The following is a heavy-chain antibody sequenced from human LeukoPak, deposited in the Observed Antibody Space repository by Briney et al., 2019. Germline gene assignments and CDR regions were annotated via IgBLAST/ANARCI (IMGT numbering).Heavy chain of an antibody. Sequence: GGSLRLSCAASGFTLSSYAMHWVRQPAGKGLEWVSAIGTAGDTFYPGSVKGRFTISRENAKESLFLQMNSLRAEDTAVYYCARQNTPHGNFDYWGQGTLVTVSS. CDR1: GFTLSSYA. V-gene: IGHV3-13*01. CDR3: ARQNTPHGNFDY. J-gene: IGHJ4*02. D-gene: IGHD1-26*01. CDR2: IGTAGDT.